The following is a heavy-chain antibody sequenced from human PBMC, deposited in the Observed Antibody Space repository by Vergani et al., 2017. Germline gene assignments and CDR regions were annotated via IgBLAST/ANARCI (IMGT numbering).Heavy chain of an antibody. J-gene: IGHJ6*04. CDR2: IYYSGST. CDR3: ARRRGMHSSNNMDV. Sequence: QLQLQESGPGLVKPSETLSLTCTVSGGSISSSSYYWGWIRQPPGKGLEWIGSIYYSGSTYYNPSLKSRVTISVDTSKNQFSLKLSSVTAADTAVYYWARRRGMHSSNNMDVWGEGTTVTVSS. D-gene: IGHD6-13*01. CDR1: GGSISSSSYY. V-gene: IGHV4-39*01.